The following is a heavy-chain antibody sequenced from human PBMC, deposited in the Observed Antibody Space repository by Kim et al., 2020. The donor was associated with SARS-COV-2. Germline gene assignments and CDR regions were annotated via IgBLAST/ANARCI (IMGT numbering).Heavy chain of an antibody. CDR1: GYTFTNYD. V-gene: IGHV1-8*01. CDR2: MDPNSGDT. Sequence: ASVKVSCKASGYTFTNYDVNWVRQAPGQGPEWMGWMDPNSGDTGLVQKFQGRVILTTNTSKDTAYMEFMNLIFEETAGHYFAREFGFVERLPKNWFDPRG. CDR3: AREFGFVERLPKNWFDP. D-gene: IGHD3-10*01. J-gene: IGHJ5*02.